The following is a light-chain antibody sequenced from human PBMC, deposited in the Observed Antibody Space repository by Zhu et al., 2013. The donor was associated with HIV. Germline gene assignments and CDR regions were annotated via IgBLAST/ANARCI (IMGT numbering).Light chain of an antibody. J-gene: IGKJ5*01. CDR2: ATS. CDR3: QQANSFPLIT. Sequence: AIQMTQSPSSLSVSVGDRVNITCRASQGIRYDLGWYQHKPGKAPKLLIFATSSLQTGVPSRFSGSGSGTDFTLTISNLQPEDSATYYCQQANSFPLITFGQGTRLEIK. V-gene: IGKV1-6*01. CDR1: QGIRYD.